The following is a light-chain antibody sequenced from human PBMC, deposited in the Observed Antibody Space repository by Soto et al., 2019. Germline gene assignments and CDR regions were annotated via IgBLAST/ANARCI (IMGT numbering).Light chain of an antibody. Sequence: DIQMTQSPSSLSASVGDRVTITCRASQNILTYLNWYQQRPGKAPKFLIYAAISVKDGVPSRFSGSESGTEFNLTINNLQAADSAIYYCQLSYRAPLTFGQGTNLE. CDR2: AAI. V-gene: IGKV1-39*01. CDR1: QNILTY. J-gene: IGKJ2*01. CDR3: QLSYRAPLT.